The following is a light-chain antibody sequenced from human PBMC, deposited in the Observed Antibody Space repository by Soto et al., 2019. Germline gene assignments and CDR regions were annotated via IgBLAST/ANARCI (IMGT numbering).Light chain of an antibody. V-gene: IGKV3-20*01. CDR2: GAS. Sequence: EIVLTQSPGTLSLSPGERGTLSCRASQSVSSSHLAWYQQKPGQAPRLLIYGASSSATGIPDRFSGSESGQDFSLTISRLEPEDVAVYYCQQYGSSPWTFGQGTKVELK. J-gene: IGKJ1*01. CDR1: QSVSSSH. CDR3: QQYGSSPWT.